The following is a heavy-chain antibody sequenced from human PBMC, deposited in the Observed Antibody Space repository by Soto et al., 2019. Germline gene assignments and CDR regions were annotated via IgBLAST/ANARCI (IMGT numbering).Heavy chain of an antibody. CDR3: ARDKGQLIKMEAFDI. CDR1: GASVSSTNW. Sequence: QVQLQESGPGLVEPSQTLSLVCAVSGASVSSTNWWSWVRQSPGKGLEWIGEVYHSGPTNYNPSLKSRVTISLDKSKNHFSLKLISVTAADTALYYCARDKGQLIKMEAFDIWGQGIMVTVSS. D-gene: IGHD1-1*01. V-gene: IGHV4-4*02. J-gene: IGHJ3*02. CDR2: VYHSGPT.